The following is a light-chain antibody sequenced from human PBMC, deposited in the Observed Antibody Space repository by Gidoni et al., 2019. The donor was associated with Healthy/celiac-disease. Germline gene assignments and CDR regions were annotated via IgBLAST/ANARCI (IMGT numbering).Light chain of an antibody. V-gene: IGLV2-23*01. J-gene: IGLJ3*02. Sequence: QSALTQPASVSGSPGQSITISCTGTSSDVGRYNLVSWYQQHPGKAPKLMIYEGSKRPPGVSTRFSGSKSGNTASLTISGLQAEDEADYYCCSYAGSNWVFGGGTKLTVL. CDR1: SSDVGRYNL. CDR2: EGS. CDR3: CSYAGSNWV.